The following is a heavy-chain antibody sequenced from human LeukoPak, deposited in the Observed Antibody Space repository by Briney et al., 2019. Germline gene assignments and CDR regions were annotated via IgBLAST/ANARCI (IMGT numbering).Heavy chain of an antibody. J-gene: IGHJ4*02. D-gene: IGHD3-3*01. CDR1: GGSISSSNW. CDR3: ARNTKVTIFGVVARIHKKYYFDY. CDR2: IYHSGST. V-gene: IGHV4-4*02. Sequence: NSSETLSLTCAVSGGSISSSNWWSWVRQPPGKGLEWIGEIYHSGSTNYNPSLKSRVTISVDKSKNQFSLKLSSVTVADTAVYYCARNTKVTIFGVVARIHKKYYFDYWGQGTLVTVSS.